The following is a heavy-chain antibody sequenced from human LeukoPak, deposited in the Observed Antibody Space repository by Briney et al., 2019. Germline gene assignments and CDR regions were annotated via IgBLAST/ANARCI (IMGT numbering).Heavy chain of an antibody. CDR3: ARVGYSYGPYYYYGMDV. CDR2: ISYDGSNK. Sequence: GGSLRLSCAASGFTFSSYSMNWVRQAPGKGLEWVAVISYDGSNKYYADSVKGRFTISRDNSKNTLYLQMNSLRAEDTAVYYCARVGYSYGPYYYYGMDVWDKGTTVTVSS. D-gene: IGHD5-18*01. J-gene: IGHJ6*04. CDR1: GFTFSSYS. V-gene: IGHV3-30*03.